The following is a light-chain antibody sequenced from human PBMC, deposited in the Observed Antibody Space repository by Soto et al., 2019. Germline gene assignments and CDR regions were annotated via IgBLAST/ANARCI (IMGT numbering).Light chain of an antibody. CDR2: GAS. CDR1: QSITSS. CDR3: QQYGSSGT. Sequence: VLTQSPATLSLSPGERATLSCRASQSITSSLAWYQQKPGQAPRLLIYGASNRATGIPDRFSGSGSGTDFTLTISRLEPEDFAVYYCQQYGSSGTFGQGTKVDI. V-gene: IGKV3-20*01. J-gene: IGKJ1*01.